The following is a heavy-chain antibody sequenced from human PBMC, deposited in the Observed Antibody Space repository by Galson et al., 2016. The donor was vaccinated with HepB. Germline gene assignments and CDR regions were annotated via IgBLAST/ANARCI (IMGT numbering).Heavy chain of an antibody. CDR2: IYWDDDK. CDR3: AHRRSRDLHYFDY. V-gene: IGHV2-5*02. J-gene: IGHJ4*02. D-gene: IGHD2-21*02. Sequence: PALVTPTPTLTLTCTFSGLSLRATGVGVGWIRQPPGKALEWTAIIYWDDDKFYSPSLKTRLTNTKDTSKDQVVLTMTNREPVDTATYYWAHRRSRDLHYFDYWGEGTLVTVSS. CDR1: GLSLRATGVG.